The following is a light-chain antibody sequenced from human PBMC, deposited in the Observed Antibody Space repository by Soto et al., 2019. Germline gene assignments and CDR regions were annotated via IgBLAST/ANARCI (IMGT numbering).Light chain of an antibody. Sequence: PGERATLSCRASQSVTNSFFAWYQQKPGQAPRLLIYGVSSRATGIPDRFSGSGSGTDFTLTVNRLEPEDFGVYYCQQYSTLPHTFGQGTKLEVK. CDR1: QSVTNSF. CDR3: QQYSTLPHT. CDR2: GVS. J-gene: IGKJ2*01. V-gene: IGKV3-20*01.